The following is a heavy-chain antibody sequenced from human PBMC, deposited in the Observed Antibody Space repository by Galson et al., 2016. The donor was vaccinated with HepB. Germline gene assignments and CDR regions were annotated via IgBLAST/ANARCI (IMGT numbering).Heavy chain of an antibody. Sequence: SLRLSCAASGFVLSDYYMTWIRRAPGKGLEWVAYLSSSGTYANYADSVKGRVTISRDNNNSLNLQVDSLRAEDTAVYYCARASGTSLDYYYGLDVWGQGATVTVSS. D-gene: IGHD1-7*01. CDR3: ARASGTSLDYYYGLDV. J-gene: IGHJ6*02. CDR2: LSSSGTYA. CDR1: GFVLSDYY. V-gene: IGHV3-11*05.